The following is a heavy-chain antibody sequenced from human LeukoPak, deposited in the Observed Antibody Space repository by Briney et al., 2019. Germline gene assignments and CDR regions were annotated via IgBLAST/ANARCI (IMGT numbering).Heavy chain of an antibody. J-gene: IGHJ4*02. Sequence: SETLSLTCAVYGGSFSGYYWSWIRQPPGKGLEWIGEINHSGSTNYNPSLKSRVTISVDTSKNQFSLKLSSVTAADTAVYYCARGGYSGYGDYFDYWGQGTLVTVSS. CDR3: ARGGYSGYGDYFDY. D-gene: IGHD5-12*01. V-gene: IGHV4-34*01. CDR1: GGSFSGYY. CDR2: INHSGST.